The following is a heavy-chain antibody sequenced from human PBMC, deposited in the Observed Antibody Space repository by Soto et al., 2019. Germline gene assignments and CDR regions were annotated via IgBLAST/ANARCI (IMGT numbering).Heavy chain of an antibody. D-gene: IGHD2-2*01. CDR3: ARDPSEGRVGNWFES. J-gene: IGHJ5*01. V-gene: IGHV3-21*06. CDR1: GFTFSRYG. Sequence: EVQLVESGGGLVKPGGSLRLSCAASGFTFSRYGMNWLRQAPGKGLEWVASISSSTSYVYYADSVKGRFSISRDNAKNILYLEMYALSIEDTAVYYCARDPSEGRVGNWFESWGQGTLVTVSS. CDR2: ISSSTSYV.